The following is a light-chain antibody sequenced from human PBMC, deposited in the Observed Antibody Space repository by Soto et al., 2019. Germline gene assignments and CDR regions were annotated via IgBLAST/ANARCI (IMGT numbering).Light chain of an antibody. Sequence: QSPLTQPASVSSSPGQSIAISCTGTSSDVAGYNYVSWYQQLPGKAPKLLISEVSNRPSGVSHRFSGSKSGNTASLAISGLQAEDEADYYCSSYRTGGPFVFGTGTKVTVL. V-gene: IGLV2-14*01. CDR1: SSDVAGYNY. CDR3: SSYRTGGPFV. CDR2: EVS. J-gene: IGLJ1*01.